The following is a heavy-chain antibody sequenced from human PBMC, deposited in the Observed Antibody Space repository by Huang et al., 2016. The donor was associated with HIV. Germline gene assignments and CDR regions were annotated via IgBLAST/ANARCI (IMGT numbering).Heavy chain of an antibody. CDR1: GFTFSTYN. CDR3: ARFGSYYYGSGSYLDAFDI. Sequence: EVQLMESGGGLVQPGGSLRLSCAASGFTFSTYNMNWVRQAPGNGLEWFSYITSSSGSIYYADSVKGRFTISRDNAKNSLYLQMNSLRAEDTAVYYCARFGSYYYGSGSYLDAFDIWGQGTMVTVSS. CDR2: ITSSSGSI. D-gene: IGHD3-10*01. V-gene: IGHV3-48*01. J-gene: IGHJ3*02.